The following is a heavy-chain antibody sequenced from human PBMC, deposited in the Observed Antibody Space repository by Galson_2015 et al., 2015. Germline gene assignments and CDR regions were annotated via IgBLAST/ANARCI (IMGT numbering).Heavy chain of an antibody. CDR1: GFTFSSYS. V-gene: IGHV3-48*02. CDR3: VRDYNWAFDS. D-gene: IGHD1-20*01. CDR2: INDND. J-gene: IGHJ4*02. Sequence: SLRLSCAASGFTFSSYSMNWVRQAPGKGLEWISYINDNDKYADSVSCRFTSSRDWGKNALYLLMSSLRDDDTAEYYCVRDYNWAFDSWGQGTLVTVSS.